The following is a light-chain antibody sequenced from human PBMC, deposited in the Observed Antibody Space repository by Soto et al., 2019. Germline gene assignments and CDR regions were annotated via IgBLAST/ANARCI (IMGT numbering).Light chain of an antibody. J-gene: IGKJ1*01. Sequence: EIVLTQSPGTLSLSPGERATLSCRASQSVSSSYLAWYQQTPGQAPRLLIYGASSRATVIPDRFSGSGSGTDFTLTISRLEPEDFAVYYCQQYGSSPSWTFGQGTK. V-gene: IGKV3-20*01. CDR2: GAS. CDR3: QQYGSSPSWT. CDR1: QSVSSSY.